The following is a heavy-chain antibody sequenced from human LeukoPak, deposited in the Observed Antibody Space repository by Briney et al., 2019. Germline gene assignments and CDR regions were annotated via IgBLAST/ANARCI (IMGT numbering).Heavy chain of an antibody. CDR1: GGSISSYY. D-gene: IGHD2-21*02. V-gene: IGHV4-59*01. CDR2: IYYSGST. Sequence: PSETLSLTCTVSGGSISSYYWSWIRQPPGKGLEWIGYIYYSGSTNYNPSLKSRVTISVDTSKNQFSLKLSSVTAADTAVYYCARAHCGGGCYPFDPWGQGTLVTVSS. J-gene: IGHJ5*02. CDR3: ARAHCGGGCYPFDP.